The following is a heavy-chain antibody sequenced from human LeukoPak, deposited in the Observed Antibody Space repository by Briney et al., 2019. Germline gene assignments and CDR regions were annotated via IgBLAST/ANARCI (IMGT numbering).Heavy chain of an antibody. CDR1: GGSFSGYY. D-gene: IGHD4-23*01. V-gene: IGHV4-34*01. CDR2: INHSGST. Sequence: PSETLSLTCAVYGGSFSGYYWSWIRQPPGKGLEWIGEINHSGSTNYNPSLKSRVTISVDTSKNQFSLKLSSVTAADTAVYYCARLAPGGYGGNGYFDYWGQGTLVTVSS. CDR3: ARLAPGGYGGNGYFDY. J-gene: IGHJ4*02.